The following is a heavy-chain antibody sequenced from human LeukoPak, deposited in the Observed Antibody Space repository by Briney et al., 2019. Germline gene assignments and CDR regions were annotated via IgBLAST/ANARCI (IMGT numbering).Heavy chain of an antibody. CDR2: IYYSGST. J-gene: IGHJ3*02. D-gene: IGHD5-12*01. CDR3: AKHSRSGYSAYENAFDI. V-gene: IGHV4-39*01. Sequence: SETLSLTCTVSGGSISSSSYYWDWIRQPPGKGLEWIGSIYYSGSTYYNPSLKSRVTISVDTSKNQFSLKLSSVTAADTAVYYCAKHSRSGYSAYENAFDIWGQGTMVTVS. CDR1: GGSISSSSYY.